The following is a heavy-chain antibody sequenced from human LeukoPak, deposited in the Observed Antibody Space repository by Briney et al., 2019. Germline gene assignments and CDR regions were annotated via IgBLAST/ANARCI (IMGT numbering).Heavy chain of an antibody. CDR1: GYSISSGYY. V-gene: IGHV4-38-2*02. CDR3: ARGDVTNGFDS. CDR2: MYHSGST. D-gene: IGHD2-8*01. J-gene: IGHJ4*02. Sequence: SETLSLTCTVSGYSISSGYYWGWIRQPPGKGLEWIGSMYHSGSTFYNPSLQSRVTISVDTSNNQFSLKLTSVTAADTAVYFCARGDVTNGFDSWGQGALVTVSS.